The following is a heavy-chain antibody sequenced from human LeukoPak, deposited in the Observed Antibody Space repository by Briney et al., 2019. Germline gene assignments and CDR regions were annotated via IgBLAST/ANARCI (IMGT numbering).Heavy chain of an antibody. CDR1: GGSISSSNYY. D-gene: IGHD2-21*01. Sequence: NPSQTLSLTCSVSGGSISSSNYYWSWIRQPAGKGLEWIGRIYTSESTNYNPSLKSRVTISVDTSKNQFSLKLRSVTAADTATYYCARSRSRPLLPPLPKSQYYFDFWGQGTLVTVSS. CDR3: ARSRSRPLLPPLPKSQYYFDF. CDR2: IYTSEST. J-gene: IGHJ4*02. V-gene: IGHV4-61*02.